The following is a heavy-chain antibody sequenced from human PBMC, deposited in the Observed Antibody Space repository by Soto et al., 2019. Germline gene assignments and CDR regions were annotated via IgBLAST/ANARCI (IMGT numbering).Heavy chain of an antibody. V-gene: IGHV1-46*01. CDR3: ARGAFYDSAGTDY. Sequence: QVQLVQSGAEVKKPGASVKVSCKASGYTFTTYYMYWVRQAPGQGLEWMGVVNPSSSTTTYAQKFQGRVTVTRDTSTSTVYMELSSLRSEDTAVYYCARGAFYDSAGTDYWGQGSLVTVSS. D-gene: IGHD3-22*01. J-gene: IGHJ4*02. CDR1: GYTFTTYY. CDR2: VNPSSSTT.